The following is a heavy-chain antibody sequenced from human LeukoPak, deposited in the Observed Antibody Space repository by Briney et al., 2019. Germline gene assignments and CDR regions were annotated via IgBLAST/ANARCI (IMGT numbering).Heavy chain of an antibody. CDR2: INPNSGGT. J-gene: IGHJ4*02. Sequence: ASVKVSCKASGYTFTSYAMNWVRQAPGQGLEWMGWINPNSGGTNYAQKFQGRVTMTRDTSISTAYMELSRLRSDDTAVYYCASGGITGTSATGFDYWGQGTLVTVSS. D-gene: IGHD1-7*01. CDR1: GYTFTSYA. CDR3: ASGGITGTSATGFDY. V-gene: IGHV1-2*02.